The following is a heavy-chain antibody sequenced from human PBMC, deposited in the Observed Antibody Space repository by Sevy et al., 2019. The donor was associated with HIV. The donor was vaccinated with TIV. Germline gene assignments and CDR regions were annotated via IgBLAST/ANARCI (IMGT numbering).Heavy chain of an antibody. CDR1: GFTFSGSA. V-gene: IGHV3-73*01. CDR3: TRLIISMATMFDGMDV. D-gene: IGHD5-12*01. J-gene: IGHJ6*02. CDR2: IRSKANSYAT. Sequence: GGSLRLSCAASGFTFSGSAMHWVRQASGKGLEWVGRIRSKANSYATAYAASLKGRFTISRDDSKNTAYLQMNSLKTEDTAVYYCTRLIISMATMFDGMDVWGQGTTVTVSS.